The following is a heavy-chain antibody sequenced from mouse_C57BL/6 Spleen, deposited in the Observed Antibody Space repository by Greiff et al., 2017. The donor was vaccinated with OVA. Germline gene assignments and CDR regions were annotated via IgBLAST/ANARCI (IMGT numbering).Heavy chain of an antibody. J-gene: IGHJ3*01. V-gene: IGHV1-54*01. CDR3: AREVTTSPFAY. CDR2: INPGSGGT. CDR1: GYAFTNYL. D-gene: IGHD2-2*01. Sequence: VQLQQSGAELVRPGTSVKVSCKASGYAFTNYLIEWVKQRPGQGLEWIGVINPGSGGTNYNEKFKGKATLTADKSSSTAYMQLSSLTSEDSAVYFCAREVTTSPFAYWGQGTLVTVSA.